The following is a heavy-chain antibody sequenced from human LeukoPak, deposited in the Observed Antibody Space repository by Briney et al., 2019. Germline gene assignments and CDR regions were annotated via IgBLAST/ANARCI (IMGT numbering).Heavy chain of an antibody. J-gene: IGHJ5*02. Sequence: ASVKVSCKASGYTFTSYAMNWVRQAPGQGLEWMGWINTNTGNPTYAQGFTGRFVFSLDTSVSTAYLQISSLKAEDTAVYYCASSTSPYSSSHNWFDPWGQGTLVTVSS. V-gene: IGHV7-4-1*02. CDR2: INTNTGNP. CDR1: GYTFTSYA. CDR3: ASSTSPYSSSHNWFDP. D-gene: IGHD6-13*01.